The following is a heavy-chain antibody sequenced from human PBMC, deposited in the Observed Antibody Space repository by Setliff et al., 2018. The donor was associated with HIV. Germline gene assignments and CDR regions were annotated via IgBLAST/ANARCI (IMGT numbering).Heavy chain of an antibody. CDR2: INAGNGHT. Sequence: ASVKVSCKASGYTFTSYALHWVRQAPGQRLEWMGWINAGNGHTKYSQKFQGRVSITRDTSASTAYMELSSLRSEDTAVYYCARVSGLSGELLYFDYWGLGTLVTVPS. V-gene: IGHV1-3*01. J-gene: IGHJ4*02. D-gene: IGHD1-26*01. CDR1: GYTFTSYA. CDR3: ARVSGLSGELLYFDY.